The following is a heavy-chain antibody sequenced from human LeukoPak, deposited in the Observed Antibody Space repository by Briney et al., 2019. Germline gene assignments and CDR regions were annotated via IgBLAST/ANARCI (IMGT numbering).Heavy chain of an antibody. V-gene: IGHV4-34*01. J-gene: IGHJ5*02. D-gene: IGHD6-13*01. CDR2: INHSGST. CDR3: ASASSRRGWFDP. Sequence: SETLSLTCAVYGGSFSGYYWSRIRQPPGKGLEWIGEINHSGSTNYNPSLKSRVTISVDTSKNQFSLKLSSVTAADTAVYYCASASSRRGWFDPWGQGTLVTVSS. CDR1: GGSFSGYY.